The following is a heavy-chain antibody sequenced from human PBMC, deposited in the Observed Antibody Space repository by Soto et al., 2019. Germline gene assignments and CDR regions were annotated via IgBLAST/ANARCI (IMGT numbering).Heavy chain of an antibody. Sequence: PAETLSLTCTDSGGSISSYFWSWIRQPAAKALEWIGRSRTIGTTNYKPSLKSRVTMSVDTSKNQFSLKVTSVTAADPALYFCAGGAASDSFDSWGQGTLATV. J-gene: IGHJ4*02. V-gene: IGHV4-4*07. CDR1: GGSISSYF. CDR2: SRTIGTT. CDR3: AGGAASDSFDS. D-gene: IGHD6-13*01.